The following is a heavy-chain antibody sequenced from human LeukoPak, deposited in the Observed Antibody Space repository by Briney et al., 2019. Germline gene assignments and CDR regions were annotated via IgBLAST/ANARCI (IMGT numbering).Heavy chain of an antibody. CDR3: ATSYYQYFRF. CDR2: FDYSGST. D-gene: IGHD1-26*01. Sequence: SETLSLTCTVSGGSISSTSYYWGWIRQPPGKGLEWIGSFDYSGSTYYNPSLKGRVTISVDTSKNQFSLKLTSVTAADTAVYYCATSYYQYFRFWGQGTLVTVSS. J-gene: IGHJ1*01. V-gene: IGHV4-39*01. CDR1: GGSISSTSYY.